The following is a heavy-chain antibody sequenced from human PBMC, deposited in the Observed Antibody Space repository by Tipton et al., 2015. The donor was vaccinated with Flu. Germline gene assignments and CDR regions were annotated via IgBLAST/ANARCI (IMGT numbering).Heavy chain of an antibody. CDR2: IYYSGST. V-gene: IGHV4-59*01. CDR3: ARGDCSSTSCLDY. CDR1: GVSISSYY. Sequence: TLSLTCTVSGVSISSYYWSWIRQPPGKGLEWIGYIYYSGSTNYNPSLKSRVTISVDTSKNQFSLKLSSVTAADTAVYYCARGDCSSTSCLDYWGQGTLVIVSS. J-gene: IGHJ4*02. D-gene: IGHD2-2*01.